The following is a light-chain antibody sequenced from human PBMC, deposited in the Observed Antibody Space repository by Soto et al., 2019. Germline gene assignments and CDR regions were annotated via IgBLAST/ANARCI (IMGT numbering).Light chain of an antibody. J-gene: IGKJ2*01. CDR1: QSVGRH. CDR2: GTS. Sequence: EIVMTQSPVALSVSRGERAALSCRASQSVGRHFAWYQQRPGQAPRVLIDGTSTRATGVPAGFSGSGSGTDLTLTISSLQSEVFAVYYCQQYNNWPYTFGQGTRLEIK. CDR3: QQYNNWPYT. V-gene: IGKV3-15*01.